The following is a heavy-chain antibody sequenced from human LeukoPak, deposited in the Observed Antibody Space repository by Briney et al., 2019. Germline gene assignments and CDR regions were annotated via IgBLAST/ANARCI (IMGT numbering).Heavy chain of an antibody. Sequence: SETLSLTCTVSGGSISSYYWSWIRQPPGKGLEGIGYIYYSGSTNYNPSLKSRVTISVDTSKNQFSLKLSSVTAADTAVYYCARTVSGLFLFDYWGQGTLVTVSS. D-gene: IGHD1-1*01. CDR2: IYYSGST. J-gene: IGHJ4*02. CDR1: GGSISSYY. V-gene: IGHV4-59*01. CDR3: ARTVSGLFLFDY.